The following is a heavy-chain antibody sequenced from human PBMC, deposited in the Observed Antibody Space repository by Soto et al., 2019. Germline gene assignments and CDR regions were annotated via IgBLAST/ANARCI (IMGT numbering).Heavy chain of an antibody. Sequence: PGGSLRLSCAASGFIFSTFDIHWVRQAPGKGLEWVSGIGTLSDAVYAASVQGRFTISRQNDKNSVYLQMSSLRAGDTAVYYCARGRSFSYDSTPPPRFDPRGQGTLVTVSS. CDR3: ARGRSFSYDSTPPPRFDP. CDR1: GFIFSTFD. D-gene: IGHD3-22*01. V-gene: IGHV3-13*01. J-gene: IGHJ5*02. CDR2: IGTLSDA.